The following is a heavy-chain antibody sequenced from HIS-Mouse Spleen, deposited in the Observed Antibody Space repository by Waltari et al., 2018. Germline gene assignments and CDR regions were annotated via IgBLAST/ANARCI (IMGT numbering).Heavy chain of an antibody. J-gene: IGHJ2*01. CDR1: GGSLSSSSYY. Sequence: QLQLQESGPGLVKPSETLSLTCTVSGGSLSSSSYYLGWIRQHPGKGLEWIGGIYYSGSTYYNPSLKSRVTISVDTSKNQFSLKLSSVTAADTAVYYCARESPDSSSWYGGYFDLWGRGTLVTVSS. D-gene: IGHD6-13*01. CDR2: IYYSGST. CDR3: ARESPDSSSWYGGYFDL. V-gene: IGHV4-39*07.